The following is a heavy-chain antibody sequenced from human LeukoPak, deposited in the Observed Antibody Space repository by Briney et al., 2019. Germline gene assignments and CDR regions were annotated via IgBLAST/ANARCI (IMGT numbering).Heavy chain of an antibody. Sequence: SETLSLTCAVYGGSFSGYYWSWIRQPPGKGLEWIGEINHSGSTNYNPSLKSRVSISVDMSKNQFSLKLSSVTAADTAVYYCARGGAGACSSTSCYYYYGMDVWGQGTTVTVSS. CDR2: INHSGST. CDR3: ARGGAGACSSTSCYYYYGMDV. J-gene: IGHJ6*02. D-gene: IGHD2-2*01. V-gene: IGHV4-34*01. CDR1: GGSFSGYY.